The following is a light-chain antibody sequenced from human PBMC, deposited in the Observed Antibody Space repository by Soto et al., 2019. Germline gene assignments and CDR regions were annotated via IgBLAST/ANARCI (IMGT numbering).Light chain of an antibody. CDR1: QSVNSNH. CDR3: QQYGTSLVT. V-gene: IGKV3-20*01. CDR2: GAS. Sequence: IVLTQSPGTLSLSPGERDTISCRDSQSVNSNHLAWYQQRPVQAPRLLIYGASIRATGIPDRFSGSGSGTDFTLTICRLEPEDFAVFYCQQYGTSLVTFGQGTRLEIK. J-gene: IGKJ5*01.